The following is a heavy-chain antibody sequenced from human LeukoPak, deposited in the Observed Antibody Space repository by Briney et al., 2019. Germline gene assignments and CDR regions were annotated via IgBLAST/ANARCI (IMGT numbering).Heavy chain of an antibody. CDR1: GFTFSSYG. D-gene: IGHD3-9*01. V-gene: IGHV3-33*01. J-gene: IGHJ6*02. CDR3: ARSDILTGYLNYYYGMDV. Sequence: GGSQRLSCAASGFTFSSYGMHWVCQAPGKGLEWVAVIWYDGSNKYYADSVKGRFTISRDNSKNALYLQMNSLRAEDTAVYYCARSDILTGYLNYYYGMDVWGQGTTVTVSS. CDR2: IWYDGSNK.